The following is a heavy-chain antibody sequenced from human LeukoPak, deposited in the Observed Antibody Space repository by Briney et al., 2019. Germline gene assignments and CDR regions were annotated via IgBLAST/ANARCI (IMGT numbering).Heavy chain of an antibody. CDR1: GFTFGDYA. CDR2: IRSKAYGGTT. J-gene: IGHJ5*02. Sequence: GGSLRLSCTASGFTFGDYAMSWFRQAPGKGLEWVGFIRSKAYGGTTEYAASVKGRFTISRDDSKSLAYLQMNSLETEDTAIYFCTRDDYGDLWGQGTLVTVSS. V-gene: IGHV3-49*03. D-gene: IGHD4-17*01. CDR3: TRDDYGDL.